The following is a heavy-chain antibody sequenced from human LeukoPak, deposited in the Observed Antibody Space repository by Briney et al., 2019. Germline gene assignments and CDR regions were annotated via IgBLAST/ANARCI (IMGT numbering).Heavy chain of an antibody. D-gene: IGHD1-1*01. CDR3: ARTVWTYDSARPLWFDP. Sequence: PSETLSLTCTVSGGSISSYHWSWIRQVPGKGLQWIGSIYTNVSTNYNPSLKSRVTISIDSSKNQFSLKLTSVTAADTAVYYCARTVWTYDSARPLWFDPWGQGTLVTVSS. J-gene: IGHJ5*02. CDR2: IYTNVST. CDR1: GGSISSYH. V-gene: IGHV4-4*09.